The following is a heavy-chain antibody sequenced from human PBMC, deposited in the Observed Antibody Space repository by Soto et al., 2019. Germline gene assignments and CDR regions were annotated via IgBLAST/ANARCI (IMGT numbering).Heavy chain of an antibody. V-gene: IGHV3-23*01. J-gene: IGHJ4*02. CDR2: ISGSGGST. Sequence: EVQLLESGGGLVQPGGSLRLSCAASGFTFSSYAMSWVRQAPGKGLEWVSAISGSGGSTYYADSVKGRFPISRDNSKNTLYLQMNSLRAEDTAVYYCAKPDCSGGSCYPGSHFDYWGQGTLVTVSS. D-gene: IGHD2-15*01. CDR1: GFTFSSYA. CDR3: AKPDCSGGSCYPGSHFDY.